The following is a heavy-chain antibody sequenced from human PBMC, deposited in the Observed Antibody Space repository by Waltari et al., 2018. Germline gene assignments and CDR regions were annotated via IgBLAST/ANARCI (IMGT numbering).Heavy chain of an antibody. D-gene: IGHD3-3*01. CDR2: INPKSGAT. CDR1: GYTLSDVF. CDR3: ARDLFPNFWSGYGFDI. V-gene: IGHV1-2*02. Sequence: QVHLVQSGAGGKKPRASGRVSCNPPGYTLSDVFISWGRQAPEQGLEWMGWINPKSGATNPAQKFQGRVTLTRDTSTSTVYMELRGLTSDDTAIYYCARDLFPNFWSGYGFDIWGQGTKVTVSS. J-gene: IGHJ3*02.